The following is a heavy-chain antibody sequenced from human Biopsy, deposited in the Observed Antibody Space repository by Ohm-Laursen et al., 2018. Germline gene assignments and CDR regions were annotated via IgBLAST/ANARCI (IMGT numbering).Heavy chain of an antibody. V-gene: IGHV1-46*01. CDR3: AIFEGYSDDNLDYEHYGMDV. CDR1: EFSFSRYD. Sequence: ASVEVSCKGSEFSFSRYDMHWVRQAPGRGLEWMGIISPSGGGTMDTQKFQDRLTMTRDTSTSTVHMELKSLKSEDTAVYYCAIFEGYSDDNLDYEHYGMDVWGQGTTVTVSS. J-gene: IGHJ6*02. CDR2: ISPSGGGT. D-gene: IGHD1-26*01.